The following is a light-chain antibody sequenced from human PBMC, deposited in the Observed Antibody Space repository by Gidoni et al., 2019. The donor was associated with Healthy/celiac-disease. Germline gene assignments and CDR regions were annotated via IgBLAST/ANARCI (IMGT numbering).Light chain of an antibody. CDR2: LGS. CDR3: MQALQTPRA. Sequence: DLVITQSPLSLPVTPGEPASISCRSSQSLLHSNGYNYLDWYLQKPGQSPQLLIYLGSNRASGVPDRFSGSGSGTDFTLKISRVEAEDVGVYYCMQALQTPRAFXGXTKVEIK. V-gene: IGKV2-28*01. CDR1: QSLLHSNGYNY. J-gene: IGKJ4*01.